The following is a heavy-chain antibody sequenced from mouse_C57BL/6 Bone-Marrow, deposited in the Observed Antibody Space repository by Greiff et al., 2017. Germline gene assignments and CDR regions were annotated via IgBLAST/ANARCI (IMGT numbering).Heavy chain of an antibody. V-gene: IGHV5-4*01. CDR2: ISDGGSYT. J-gene: IGHJ4*01. CDR1: GFTFSSYA. Sequence: EVQRVESGGGLVKPGGSLELSCAASGFTFSSYAMSWVRQTPEKRLECVATISDGGSYTYYPDNVKGRFTISRDNAKNNLYLQMSHLKSEDTAMYYCARQLRAMDYWGQGTSVTVSS. D-gene: IGHD2-4*01. CDR3: ARQLRAMDY.